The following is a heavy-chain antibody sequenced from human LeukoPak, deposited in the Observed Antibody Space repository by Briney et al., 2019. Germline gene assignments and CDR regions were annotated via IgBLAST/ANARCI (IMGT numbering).Heavy chain of an antibody. Sequence: SETLSLTCTVSGGPISSYYWSWIRQPPGKGLEWIGYIYYSGSTNYNPSLKSRVTISVDTSKNQFSLKLSSVTAADTAVYYCARVSSVTNFDYWGQGTLVTVSS. CDR1: GGPISSYY. D-gene: IGHD3-10*01. CDR3: ARVSSVTNFDY. J-gene: IGHJ4*02. CDR2: IYYSGST. V-gene: IGHV4-59*01.